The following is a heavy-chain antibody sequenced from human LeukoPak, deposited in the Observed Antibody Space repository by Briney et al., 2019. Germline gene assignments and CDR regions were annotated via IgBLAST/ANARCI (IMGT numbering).Heavy chain of an antibody. D-gene: IGHD6-13*01. J-gene: IGHJ1*01. CDR2: ISSSGSTI. V-gene: IGHV3-11*01. CDR1: GFTFSDYY. Sequence: PGGSLRLSCAASGFTFSDYYMSWIRQAPGKGLEWVSYISSSGSTIYYADSVKSRFTISRDNAKNSLYLQMYSLRAEDTAVYYCARVRGASSPEYFQHWGQGTLVTVSS. CDR3: ARVRGASSPEYFQH.